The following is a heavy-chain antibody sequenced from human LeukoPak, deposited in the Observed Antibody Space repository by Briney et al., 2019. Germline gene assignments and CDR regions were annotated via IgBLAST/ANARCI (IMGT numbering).Heavy chain of an antibody. CDR3: AKDVVAAAGLPYYFDC. J-gene: IGHJ4*02. CDR2: ISGSGGST. CDR1: GFTFSSYA. Sequence: GGSLRLSCAASGFTFSSYAMSWVRQAPGKGLEWVSAISGSGGSTYYADSVKGRFTISRDNSKNTLYLQMNSLRAEDTAVYYCAKDVVAAAGLPYYFDCWGQGTLVTVSS. V-gene: IGHV3-23*01. D-gene: IGHD6-13*01.